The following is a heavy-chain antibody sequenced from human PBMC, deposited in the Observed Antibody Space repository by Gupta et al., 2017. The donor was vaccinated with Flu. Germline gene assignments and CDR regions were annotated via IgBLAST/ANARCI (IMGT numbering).Heavy chain of an antibody. CDR2: IGSGGNT. Sequence: EVQLVESGGCLVQPGGSLRLTCVVSGFTFSDSHMNWIRQAPGKGLEWISYIGSGGNTDYADSVRGRFTISRDNARDSLFLQMNSLRDEDTALYYCARDRNWAFILWGQGALVTVSS. J-gene: IGHJ4*02. CDR1: GFTFSDSH. V-gene: IGHV3-48*02. CDR3: ARDRNWAFIL. D-gene: IGHD3-16*01.